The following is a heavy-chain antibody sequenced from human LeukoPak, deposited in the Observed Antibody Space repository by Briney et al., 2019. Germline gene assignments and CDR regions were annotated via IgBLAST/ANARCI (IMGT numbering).Heavy chain of an antibody. J-gene: IGHJ5*02. V-gene: IGHV1-8*01. Sequence: ASVTVSCKASGYPFSNYDINWVRQAPGQGLEWMGWMNPKSGNTGYGQKFQGRVTMTRVTSITTAYMEPRSLRSDDTAVYYCTKASLAFGTKYFDPWGQGTLVTVSS. CDR3: TKASLAFGTKYFDP. CDR1: GYPFSNYD. D-gene: IGHD3-10*01. CDR2: MNPKSGNT.